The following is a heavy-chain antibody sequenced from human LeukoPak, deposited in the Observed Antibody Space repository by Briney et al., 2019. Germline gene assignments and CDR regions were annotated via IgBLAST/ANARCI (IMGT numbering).Heavy chain of an antibody. V-gene: IGHV3-23*01. Sequence: GGSLRLSCAASGFTFSSYAMSWVRQAPGKGLEWVSTITGSGGSTYYADSVKGRFTISRDTSKNTLYLQMNSLRAEDTAVYYCAKDTRRWLGPLFDYWGQGTLVTVSS. J-gene: IGHJ4*02. CDR3: AKDTRRWLGPLFDY. CDR1: GFTFSSYA. D-gene: IGHD6-19*01. CDR2: ITGSGGST.